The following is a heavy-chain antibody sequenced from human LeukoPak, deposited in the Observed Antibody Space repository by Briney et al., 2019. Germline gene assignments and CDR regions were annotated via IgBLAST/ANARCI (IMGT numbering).Heavy chain of an antibody. V-gene: IGHV4-59*11. CDR1: DASFISHY. Sequence: SGPLSLPCPVSDASFISHYWTWIRQPPGKGLEWIGYFTYIGGPNYNPPLKSRVPIPIAISKNQFSLKLSSVTAADTAVYYCARDLVTVTKGFDIWGQGTMVSVSS. CDR3: ARDLVTVTKGFDI. CDR2: FTYIGGP. D-gene: IGHD4-17*01. J-gene: IGHJ3*02.